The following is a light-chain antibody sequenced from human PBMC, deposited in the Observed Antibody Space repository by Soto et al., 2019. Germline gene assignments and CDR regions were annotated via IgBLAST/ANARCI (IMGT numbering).Light chain of an antibody. CDR2: KAS. J-gene: IGKJ1*01. Sequence: DIQMTQSPSTLSASVGDRVTITCRDIQSISTYLAWYQQKPGKAPKLXIYKASSLDSGVPSRFSGSGAGTEFTLTISSLQPDDFATYYCQQYNSYRWTFGLGTKVDIK. CDR3: QQYNSYRWT. V-gene: IGKV1-5*03. CDR1: QSISTY.